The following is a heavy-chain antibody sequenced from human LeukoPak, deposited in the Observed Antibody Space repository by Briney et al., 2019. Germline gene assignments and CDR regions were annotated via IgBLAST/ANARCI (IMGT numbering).Heavy chain of an antibody. J-gene: IGHJ6*04. CDR1: GGSISSGGYY. CDR3: ARDQLAMVRGAKYGMDV. Sequence: PSETLSLTCTVSGGSISSGGYYWSWIRQHPGKGLEWIGYIYYSGSTHYNPSLKSRVTISVDTSKNQFSLKLSSVTAADTAVYYCARDQLAMVRGAKYGMDVWGKGTTVTVSS. D-gene: IGHD3-10*01. CDR2: IYYSGST. V-gene: IGHV4-31*03.